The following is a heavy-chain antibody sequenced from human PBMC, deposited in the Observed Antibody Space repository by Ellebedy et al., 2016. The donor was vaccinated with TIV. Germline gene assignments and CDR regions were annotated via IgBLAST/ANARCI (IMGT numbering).Heavy chain of an antibody. CDR3: ARERDFDDIFPTYYYYYGMDV. J-gene: IGHJ6*02. V-gene: IGHV1-69*13. Sequence: SVKVSXKASRGTFSSYAISWVRQAPGQGLEWMGGIIPIFGTANYAQKFQGRVTITADESTSTAYMELSSLRSEDTAVYYCARERDFDDIFPTYYYYYGMDVWGQGTMVTVSS. CDR1: RGTFSSYA. D-gene: IGHD3-9*01. CDR2: IIPIFGTA.